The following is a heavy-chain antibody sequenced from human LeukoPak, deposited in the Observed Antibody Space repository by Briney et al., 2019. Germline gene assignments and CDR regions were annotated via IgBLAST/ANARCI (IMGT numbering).Heavy chain of an antibody. CDR2: INHSGST. CDR3: AGHVWGGYDILTGSRNDNWFDP. J-gene: IGHJ5*02. D-gene: IGHD3-9*01. CDR1: GGSFSGYY. Sequence: SETLSLTCAVYGGSFSGYYWSWIRQPPGKGLEWIGEINHSGSTNYNPSLKSRVTISVDTSKNQFSLKLSSVTAADTAVYYCAGHVWGGYDILTGSRNDNWFDPWGPGTLVTVSS. V-gene: IGHV4-34*01.